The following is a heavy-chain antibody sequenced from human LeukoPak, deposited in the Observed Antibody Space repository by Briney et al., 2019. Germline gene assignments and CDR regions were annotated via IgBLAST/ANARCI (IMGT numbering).Heavy chain of an antibody. CDR2: ISGSDGST. J-gene: IGHJ4*02. Sequence: GGSLRLSCAASGFTFSSYAMSWVRQAPGKGLEWVSGISGSDGSTYYADPVKGRFTISRDNSKNTLYLQMNSLRAEDTAVYYCARESKGEEYYFDYWGQGTLVTVSS. V-gene: IGHV3-23*01. D-gene: IGHD2/OR15-2a*01. CDR1: GFTFSSYA. CDR3: ARESKGEEYYFDY.